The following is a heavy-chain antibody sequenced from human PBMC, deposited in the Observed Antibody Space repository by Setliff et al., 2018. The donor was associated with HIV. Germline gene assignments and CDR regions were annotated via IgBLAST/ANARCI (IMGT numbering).Heavy chain of an antibody. V-gene: IGHV1-8*02. D-gene: IGHD3-10*01. CDR1: GYTFTSYD. CDR3: AREGSSGAFDI. CDR2: MNPHSGDT. Sequence: GASVKVSCKASGYTFTSYDINWVQQATGQGLEWMGWMNPHSGDTGYAQKFQGRVTMTRNTSISTAYMELSSLRFEDTAVYYCAREGSSGAFDIWGQGTMVTVSS. J-gene: IGHJ3*02.